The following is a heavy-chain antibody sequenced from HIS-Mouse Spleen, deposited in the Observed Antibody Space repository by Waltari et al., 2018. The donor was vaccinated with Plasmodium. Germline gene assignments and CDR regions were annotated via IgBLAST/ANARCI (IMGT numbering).Heavy chain of an antibody. V-gene: IGHV4-39*07. CDR2: IYYSGST. CDR1: GGSISSSSYY. J-gene: IGHJ4*02. CDR3: ARDRITGTSYFDY. Sequence: QLQLQESGPGLVKPSETLSLTCTVSGGSISSSSYYWGLNRQPPGRGLEGIGGIYYSGSTYYNPAFNSRVTISVDTSKNQFSLKLSSVTAADTAVYYCARDRITGTSYFDYWGQGTLVTVSS. D-gene: IGHD1-7*01.